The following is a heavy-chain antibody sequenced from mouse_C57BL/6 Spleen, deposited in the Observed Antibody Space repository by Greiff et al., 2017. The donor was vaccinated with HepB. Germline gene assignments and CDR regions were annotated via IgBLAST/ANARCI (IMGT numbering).Heavy chain of an antibody. CDR3: ARWGVGPYYYAMGY. CDR1: GYSFTSYY. D-gene: IGHD4-1*01. J-gene: IGHJ4*01. CDR2: IYPGSGNT. Sequence: VQLQESGPELVKPGASVKISCKASGYSFTSYYIHWVKQRPGQGLEWIGWIYPGSGNTKYNEKFKGKATLTADTSSSTAYMQLSSLTSEDSAVYYCARWGVGPYYYAMGYWGQGTSVTVSS. V-gene: IGHV1-66*01.